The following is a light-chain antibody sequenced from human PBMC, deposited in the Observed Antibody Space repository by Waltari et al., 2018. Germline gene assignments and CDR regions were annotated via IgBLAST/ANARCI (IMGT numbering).Light chain of an antibody. V-gene: IGKV2-28*01. CDR2: FAS. CDR3: MQSLQNSVT. Sequence: DILMTQSPVSLSVTPGEPASISCTSSQSLQHRNGYNYLDWYLQKPGRSPQLLIYFASYRASGVPDRFSGSGSVTDFTLRISRVEAEDVGVYYCMQSLQNSVTFGQGTRLEIK. CDR1: QSLQHRNGYNY. J-gene: IGKJ5*01.